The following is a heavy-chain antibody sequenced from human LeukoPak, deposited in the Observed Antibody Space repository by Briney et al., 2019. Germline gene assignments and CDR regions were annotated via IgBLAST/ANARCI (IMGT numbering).Heavy chain of an antibody. CDR2: INTDGRST. D-gene: IGHD6-19*01. J-gene: IGHJ4*02. Sequence: GESLRLSCAASGFTFSISLMHWVRQGPGKGPAWVSLINTDGRSTNYADSVKGRFTISRDNAKNTLYLHMNSLRAEDTAVYYCAYGTGWFFNYWGQGTLVTVSS. CDR1: GFTFSISL. V-gene: IGHV3-74*01. CDR3: AYGTGWFFNY.